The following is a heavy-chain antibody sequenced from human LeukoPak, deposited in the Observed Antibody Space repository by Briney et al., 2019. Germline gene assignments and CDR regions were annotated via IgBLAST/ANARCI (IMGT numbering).Heavy chain of an antibody. CDR3: ASDYYDSSGYYGPFGY. D-gene: IGHD3-22*01. CDR1: GFTFSSYW. J-gene: IGHJ4*02. V-gene: IGHV3-74*01. CDR2: INSDGSST. Sequence: PGGSLRLSCAASGFTFSSYWMHWVRHAPGKGLGWVSRINSDGSSTSYADSVKGRFTISRDNAKNTLYLQMNSLRAEDTAVYYCASDYYDSSGYYGPFGYWGQGTLVTVSS.